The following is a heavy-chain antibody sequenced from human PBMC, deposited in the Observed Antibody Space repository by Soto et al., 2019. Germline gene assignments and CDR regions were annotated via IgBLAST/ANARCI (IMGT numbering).Heavy chain of an antibody. J-gene: IGHJ4*02. D-gene: IGHD3-22*01. V-gene: IGHV5-51*01. CDR3: ARQIYDSDSGPNFQYYFDS. CDR1: GYNFDTSW. Sequence: PGESLKISCKVSGYNFDTSWIGWVRQMPGQGLEWMGIIFPDDSDTRYSPSFQGHVTISAAKSITTVFLQWSSLRASDTAMYYCARQIYDSDSGPNFQYYFDSWGQGTLVTVSS. CDR2: IFPDDSDT.